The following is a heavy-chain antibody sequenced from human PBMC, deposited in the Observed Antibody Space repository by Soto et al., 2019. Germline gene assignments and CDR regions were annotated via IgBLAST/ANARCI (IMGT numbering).Heavy chain of an antibody. CDR1: GFTFSSYG. CDR3: AKDFRYDYDSSGSDLFDY. V-gene: IGHV3-30*18. D-gene: IGHD3-22*01. J-gene: IGHJ4*02. CDR2: ISYDGSNT. Sequence: GGSLRLSCAASGFTFSSYGMPWVRQAPGKGLEGVAVISYDGSNTKYADSVKGRFTISRDNSKNTLYLQMNSLRAEDTAVYYCAKDFRYDYDSSGSDLFDYWGQGTLVTVSS.